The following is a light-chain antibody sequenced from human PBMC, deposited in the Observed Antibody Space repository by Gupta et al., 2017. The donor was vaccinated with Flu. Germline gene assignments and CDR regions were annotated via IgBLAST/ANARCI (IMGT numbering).Light chain of an antibody. V-gene: IGLV1-47*01. Sequence: QSVLTQPPPASGTPGQRVTVSSSGSSSNIGSNYVYWYQQLPGTAPKLLIYRNNQRPSGVPDRFSGSKSGTSASLAISGLRSEDEADYYCAAWDDSLSGGVFGGGTKLTVL. CDR3: AAWDDSLSGGV. CDR2: RNN. J-gene: IGLJ3*02. CDR1: SSNIGSNY.